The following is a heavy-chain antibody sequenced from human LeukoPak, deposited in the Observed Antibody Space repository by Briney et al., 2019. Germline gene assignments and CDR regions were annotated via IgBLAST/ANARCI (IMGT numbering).Heavy chain of an antibody. CDR1: GFTFNSYG. D-gene: IGHD3-10*01. Sequence: PGGSLRLSCAASGFTFNSYGIHWVRQAPGKGLEWVAVISYDGSNKYYADSVKGRFTISRDNAKNSLSLQMNSLRDEDTAVYYCARVGKFGETPAYYFDDWGQGTQVTVSS. CDR2: ISYDGSNK. V-gene: IGHV3-33*05. J-gene: IGHJ4*02. CDR3: ARVGKFGETPAYYFDD.